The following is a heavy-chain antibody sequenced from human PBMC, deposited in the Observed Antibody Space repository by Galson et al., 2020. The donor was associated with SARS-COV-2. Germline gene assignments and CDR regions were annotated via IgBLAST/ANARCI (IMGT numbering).Heavy chain of an antibody. CDR1: GFTFSSYA. CDR2: ISGSGGST. D-gene: IGHD3-10*01. V-gene: IGHV3-23*01. Sequence: GGSLRLSCAASGFTFSSYAMSWVRQAPGKGLEWVSAISGSGGSTYYADSVKGRFTISRDNSKNTLYLQMNSLRAEDTAVYYCAKDIVRGAMVQGVNFGQYGMDVWGQGTTVTVSS. J-gene: IGHJ6*02. CDR3: AKDIVRGAMVQGVNFGQYGMDV.